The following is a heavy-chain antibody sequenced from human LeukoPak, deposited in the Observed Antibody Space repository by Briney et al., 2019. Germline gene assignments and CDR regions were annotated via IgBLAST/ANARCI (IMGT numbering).Heavy chain of an antibody. Sequence: SQTLFLPCAVSGGSISSGGYSWGWIRQPPGEGLEWIGYIYHSGSTYYNPSLKSRVTISVDTSKNQFSLKLSSVTAADTAVYYCAREGRQSYYDSSGYRFDYWGQGTLVTVSS. CDR2: IYHSGST. V-gene: IGHV4-30-2*01. J-gene: IGHJ4*02. CDR1: GGSISSGGYS. CDR3: AREGRQSYYDSSGYRFDY. D-gene: IGHD3-22*01.